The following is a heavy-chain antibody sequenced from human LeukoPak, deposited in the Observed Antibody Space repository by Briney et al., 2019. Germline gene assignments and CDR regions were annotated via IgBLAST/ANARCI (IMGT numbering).Heavy chain of an antibody. CDR2: INHSGST. D-gene: IGHD2-15*01. Sequence: PSETLSLTCAVYGGSFSGYYWSWIRQPPGKGLEWIGEINHSGSTNHNPSLKSRVTISVDTSKNQFSLKLSSVTAADTAVYYCARVGSYCSGGSCYPYYYYYGMDVWGQGTTVTVSS. J-gene: IGHJ6*02. CDR3: ARVGSYCSGGSCYPYYYYYGMDV. CDR1: GGSFSGYY. V-gene: IGHV4-34*01.